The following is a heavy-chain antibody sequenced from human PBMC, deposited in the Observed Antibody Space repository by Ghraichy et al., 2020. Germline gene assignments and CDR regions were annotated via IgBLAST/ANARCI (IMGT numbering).Heavy chain of an antibody. Sequence: GGSLRLSCVGSEFTFSSYSMNWVRQSPGKGLEWVSYMTSSGRTKSYADSVKGRFTISIDNAQNSLYLEMNSLRDEDTAVYYCARGSKVVRFYYYDGMDVWGQGTTVTVSS. CDR2: MTSSGRTK. D-gene: IGHD4-23*01. CDR3: ARGSKVVRFYYYDGMDV. CDR1: EFTFSSYS. V-gene: IGHV3-48*02. J-gene: IGHJ6*02.